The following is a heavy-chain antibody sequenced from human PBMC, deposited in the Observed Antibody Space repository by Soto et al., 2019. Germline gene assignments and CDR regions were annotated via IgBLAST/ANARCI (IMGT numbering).Heavy chain of an antibody. CDR1: GGSISSDD. Sequence: SETLSLTCTVSGGSISSDDWSWSRLRPGKGLGWVGYSYYSGSTNSNPSLRTRVTISVDTSKNQFSLKLSSVTAADTAVYYCARVAAVDTAMALLPSYWYFDLWGRGTLVT. CDR3: ARVAAVDTAMALLPSYWYFDL. D-gene: IGHD5-18*01. V-gene: IGHV4-59*13. CDR2: SYYSGST. J-gene: IGHJ2*01.